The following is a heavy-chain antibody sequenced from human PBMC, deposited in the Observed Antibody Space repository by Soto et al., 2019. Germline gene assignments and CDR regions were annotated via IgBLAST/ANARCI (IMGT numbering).Heavy chain of an antibody. J-gene: IGHJ5*02. Sequence: PSETLSLTCTVSGGSISSYYWSWIRQPPGKGLEWIGYIYYSGSTNYNPSLKSRVTISVDTSKNQFSLKLSSVTAADTAVYYCAGSYSSYVFDGFDPGGKEPLATVP. D-gene: IGHD6-6*01. CDR3: AGSYSSYVFDGFDP. CDR2: IYYSGST. CDR1: GGSISSYY. V-gene: IGHV4-59*01.